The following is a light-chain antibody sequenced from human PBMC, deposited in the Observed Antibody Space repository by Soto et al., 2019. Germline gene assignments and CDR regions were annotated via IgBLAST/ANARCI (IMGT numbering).Light chain of an antibody. Sequence: DIQMTQSPSTLSASVGDRVNITCRASQSISNWLAWYQQKPGKAPKLLIYKASSLERGVPSRFSGSGSGTEFTLTISSLQPDDFATYYCQQFNSYSITFGQGTRLEIK. V-gene: IGKV1-5*03. CDR3: QQFNSYSIT. CDR2: KAS. J-gene: IGKJ5*01. CDR1: QSISNW.